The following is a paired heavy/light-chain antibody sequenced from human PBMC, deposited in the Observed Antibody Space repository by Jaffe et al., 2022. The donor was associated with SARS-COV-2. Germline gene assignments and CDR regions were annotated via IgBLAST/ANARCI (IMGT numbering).Light chain of an antibody. J-gene: IGKJ4*01. CDR2: KAS. CDR1: QSISSW. CDR3: QQYNSYSLT. Sequence: DIQMTQSPSTLSASVGDRVTITCRASQSISSWLAWYQQKPGKAPKLLIYKASSLESGVPSRFSGSGSGTEFTLTISSLQPDDFATYYCQQYNSYSLTFGGGTKVEIK. V-gene: IGKV1-5*03.
Heavy chain of an antibody. CDR2: ISGSGGST. J-gene: IGHJ4*02. CDR3: AKVPVNPGYSSGWSPYYFDY. Sequence: EVQLLESGGGLVQPGGSLRLSCAASGFTFSSYAMSWVRQAPGKGLEWVSAISGSGGSTYYADSVKGRFTISRDNSKNTLYLQMNSLRAEDTAVYYCAKVPVNPGYSSGWSPYYFDYWGQGTLVTVSS. V-gene: IGHV3-23*01. D-gene: IGHD6-19*01. CDR1: GFTFSSYA.